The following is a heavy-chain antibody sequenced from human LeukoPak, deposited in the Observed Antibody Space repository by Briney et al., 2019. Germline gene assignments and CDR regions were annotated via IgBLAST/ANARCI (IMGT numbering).Heavy chain of an antibody. D-gene: IGHD6-6*01. V-gene: IGHV3-66*01. J-gene: IGHJ4*02. CDR1: GFTVSSNY. CDR2: IYSGGST. Sequence: GGSLRLSCAASGFTVSSNYMSWVRQAPGKGLEWVSVIYSGGSTYYADSVKGRFTISRDNSKKTLYLQMNSRRAEDTAVYYCARSSEKSYFDYWGQGTLVTVSS. CDR3: ARSSEKSYFDY.